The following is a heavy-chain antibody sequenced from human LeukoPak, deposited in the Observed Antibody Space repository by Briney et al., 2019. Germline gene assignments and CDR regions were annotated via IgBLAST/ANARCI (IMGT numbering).Heavy chain of an antibody. J-gene: IGHJ6*02. D-gene: IGHD2-15*01. CDR3: ARPLAGGQNYGMDV. V-gene: IGHV3-21*01. Sequence: PGGPLRLSCAASGFTFSSYSTNWVRQAPGKGLEWVSSISSSSSYIYYADSVKGRFTISRDNAKNSLYLQMNSLRAEDTAVYYCARPLAGGQNYGMDVWGQGTTVTVSS. CDR1: GFTFSSYS. CDR2: ISSSSSYI.